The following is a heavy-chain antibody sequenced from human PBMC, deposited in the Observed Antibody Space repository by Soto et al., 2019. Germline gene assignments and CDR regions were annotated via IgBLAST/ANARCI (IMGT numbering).Heavy chain of an antibody. CDR3: AREPYCSGGTCLGY. V-gene: IGHV4-59*01. J-gene: IGHJ4*02. CDR2: IYYSGST. D-gene: IGHD2-15*01. CDR1: GGSISGYY. Sequence: PSETLSLTCTVSGGSISGYYWSWIRQPPGKGLEWIGYIYYSGSTNYNPSLKSRVTISVDTSKNQFSLRLSSVTAADTAVYYCAREPYCSGGTCLGYWGQGTLVTVS.